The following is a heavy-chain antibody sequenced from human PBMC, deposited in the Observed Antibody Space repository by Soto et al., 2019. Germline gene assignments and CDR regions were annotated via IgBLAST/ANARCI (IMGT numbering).Heavy chain of an antibody. CDR2: ISAYNGNT. Sequence: GASVKVSCKASGYTFTSYGISWVRQAPGQGLEWMGWISAYNGNTNYAQKLQGRVTMTTDTSTSTAYMELRSLRSEDTAVYYCARGPIGYSIHRAHSKYGMDVWGQGTTVTVSS. CDR3: ARGPIGYSIHRAHSKYGMDV. V-gene: IGHV1-18*01. J-gene: IGHJ6*02. CDR1: GYTFTSYG. D-gene: IGHD6-13*01.